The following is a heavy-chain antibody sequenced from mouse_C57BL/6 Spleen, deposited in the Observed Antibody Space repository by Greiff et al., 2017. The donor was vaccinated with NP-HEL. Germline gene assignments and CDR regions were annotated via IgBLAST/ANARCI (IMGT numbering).Heavy chain of an antibody. D-gene: IGHD5-2*01. CDR2: IWTGGGT. Sequence: VKVVESGPGLVAPSQSLSITCTVSGFSLTSYAISWVRQPPGKGLEWLGVIWTGGGTNYNSALKSRLSISKDNSKSQVFLKMNSLQTDDTARYYCARNWEYSIKGGYYAMDYWGQGTSVTVSS. V-gene: IGHV2-9-1*01. J-gene: IGHJ4*01. CDR1: GFSLTSYA. CDR3: ARNWEYSIKGGYYAMDY.